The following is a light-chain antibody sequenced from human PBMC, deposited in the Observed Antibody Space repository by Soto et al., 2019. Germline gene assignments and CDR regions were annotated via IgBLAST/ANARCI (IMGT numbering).Light chain of an antibody. CDR3: QQYGSSSWT. Sequence: EIVFTPSPGHLAFSPGERATLSCRASQSVSSSYLAWYQQKPGQAPRLLICGASSRATGIPDRFSGSGSGTDFTLTISRLEPEDFAVYYCQQYGSSSWTFGQGTKVDIK. V-gene: IGKV3-20*01. J-gene: IGKJ1*01. CDR2: GAS. CDR1: QSVSSSY.